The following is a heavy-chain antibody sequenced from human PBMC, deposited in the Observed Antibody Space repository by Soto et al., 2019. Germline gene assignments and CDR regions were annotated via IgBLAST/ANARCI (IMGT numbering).Heavy chain of an antibody. J-gene: IGHJ4*02. CDR2: ISWNSGSI. D-gene: IGHD5-12*01. Sequence: GGSLRLSCAASGFTFDDYAMHWVRQAPGKGLEWVSGISWNSGSIGYADSVKGRFTISRDNAKNSLYLQMNSLRAEDTALYYCPKDLSPYSGYVGFDYWGQGTLVTVSS. V-gene: IGHV3-9*01. CDR3: PKDLSPYSGYVGFDY. CDR1: GFTFDDYA.